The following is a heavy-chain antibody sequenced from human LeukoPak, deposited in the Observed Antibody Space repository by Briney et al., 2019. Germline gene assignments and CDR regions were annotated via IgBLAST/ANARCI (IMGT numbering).Heavy chain of an antibody. D-gene: IGHD2-2*01. CDR3: AREVEGPAANYFDY. CDR1: GFTVSSNY. V-gene: IGHV3-53*01. J-gene: IGHJ4*02. Sequence: GGSLRLSCAASGFTVSSNYMSWVRQAPGKGLEWVSVIYSGGSTYYADSVKGRFTISRDNSKNTLYLQMNSLRAEDTAVYYCAREVEGPAANYFDYWGQGTLVTVSS. CDR2: IYSGGST.